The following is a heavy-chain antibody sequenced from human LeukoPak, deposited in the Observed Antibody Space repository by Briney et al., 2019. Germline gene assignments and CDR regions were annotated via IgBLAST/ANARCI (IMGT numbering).Heavy chain of an antibody. CDR3: ARVSVRGRGVDY. CDR1: RYTFTSYY. J-gene: IGHJ4*02. D-gene: IGHD3-16*01. V-gene: IGHV1-46*01. Sequence: ASVKVSCKASRYTFTSYYMHWVRQAPGQGLEWMGIINPSGGSTSYAQKFQGRVTMTRDTSTSTVYMELSSLRSEDTAVYYCARVSVRGRGVDYWGQGTLVTVSS. CDR2: INPSGGST.